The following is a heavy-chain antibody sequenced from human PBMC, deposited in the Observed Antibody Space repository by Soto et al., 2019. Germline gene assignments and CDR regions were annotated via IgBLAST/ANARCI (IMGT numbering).Heavy chain of an antibody. CDR2: VCYSGSP. J-gene: IGHJ4*02. D-gene: IGHD2-2*02. CDR1: GGSISSYY. V-gene: IGHV4-59*08. CDR3: ARHIRGYCSSPSCHTDN. Sequence: SETLSLTCTVSGGSISSYYWSWIRQPTGKGLEWIGCVCYSGSPNYNPSLKSRVTISVDTSKNQFSLILTSVTVADTAVYYCARHIRGYCSSPSCHTDNWGQGTLVTVSS.